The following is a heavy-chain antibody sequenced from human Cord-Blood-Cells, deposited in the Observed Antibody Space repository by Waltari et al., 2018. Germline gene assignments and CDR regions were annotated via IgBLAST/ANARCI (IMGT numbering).Heavy chain of an antibody. D-gene: IGHD3-10*01. Sequence: QVQLVQSGAEVKKPGASVKVSCKASGYTFNSYAITWVRQATGQGLEWMGWMNPNSGNTGYAQKFQGRVTMTRNTSISTAYMELSSLRSEDTAVYYCYSGSDAFDIWGQGTMVTVSS. V-gene: IGHV1-8*01. CDR3: YSGSDAFDI. CDR1: GYTFNSYA. J-gene: IGHJ3*02. CDR2: MNPNSGNT.